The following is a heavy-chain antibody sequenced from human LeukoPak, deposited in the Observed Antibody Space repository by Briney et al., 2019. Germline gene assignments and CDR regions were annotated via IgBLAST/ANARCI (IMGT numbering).Heavy chain of an antibody. D-gene: IGHD6-6*01. V-gene: IGHV1-2*02. J-gene: IGHJ3*02. CDR2: INPNSGGT. Sequence: VASVKVFCKASGYTFTGYYMHWVRQAPGQGREWMGWINPNSGGTNYAQKFQGRVTMTRDTSISTAYMELSRLRSDDTAVYYCARESIAARYAFDIWGQGTMVTVSS. CDR3: ARESIAARYAFDI. CDR1: GYTFTGYY.